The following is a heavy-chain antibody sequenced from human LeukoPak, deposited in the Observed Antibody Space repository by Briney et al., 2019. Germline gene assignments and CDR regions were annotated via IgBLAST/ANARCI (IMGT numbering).Heavy chain of an antibody. V-gene: IGHV1-2*02. J-gene: IGHJ4*02. D-gene: IGHD6-6*01. Sequence: ASVKVSCKASGYTFNSFFIHWVRRAPGQGLEWMGWINPNSGGVNYAQTFRGRIALTRDTSATTVYMELTSLTSDDTAVYYCARGGVYSSSSADYWGLGTLVTVSS. CDR2: INPNSGGV. CDR1: GYTFNSFF. CDR3: ARGGVYSSSSADY.